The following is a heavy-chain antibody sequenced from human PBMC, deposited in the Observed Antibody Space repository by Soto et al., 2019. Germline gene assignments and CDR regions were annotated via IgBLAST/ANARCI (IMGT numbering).Heavy chain of an antibody. CDR3: ARVGGYYDFWSGYYWDY. D-gene: IGHD3-3*01. V-gene: IGHV3-21*01. CDR2: ISSSSSYI. J-gene: IGHJ4*02. CDR1: GFTFSSYS. Sequence: EVQLVESGGGLVKPGGSLRLSCAASGFTFSSYSMNWVRQAPGKGLEWVSSISSSSSYIYYADSVKGRFTISRANAKNSLYLHMNSLRAEDTAVYYCARVGGYYDFWSGYYWDYWGQGTLVTVSS.